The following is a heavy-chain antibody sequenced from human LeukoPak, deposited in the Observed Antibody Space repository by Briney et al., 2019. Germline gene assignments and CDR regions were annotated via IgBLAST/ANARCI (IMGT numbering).Heavy chain of an antibody. CDR3: AKAATPATVYNWFDP. CDR2: ISGSGGST. V-gene: IGHV3-23*01. Sequence: GGSLRLSCAASGFTFSSYAMSWARQAPGKGLEWVSAISGSGGSTYYADSVKGRFTISRDNSKNTLYLQMNSLRAEDTAVYYCAKAATPATVYNWFDPWGQGTLVTVSS. D-gene: IGHD4-17*01. J-gene: IGHJ5*02. CDR1: GFTFSSYA.